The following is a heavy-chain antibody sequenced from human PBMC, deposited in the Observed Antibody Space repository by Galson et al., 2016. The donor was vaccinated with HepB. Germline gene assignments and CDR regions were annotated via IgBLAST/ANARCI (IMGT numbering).Heavy chain of an antibody. CDR2: IYYSART. CDR1: GGSISGDYY. CDR3: ARAPYFGSNSRGAFQI. V-gene: IGHV4-31*03. J-gene: IGHJ3*02. D-gene: IGHD1-1*01. Sequence: TLSLTCTVSGGSISGDYYWSWIRQHPGKGLEWIGYIYYSARTYYHPSLQSRLTISVDTSQNQFPLKLTSVTAADTALYYCARAPYFGSNSRGAFQIWGQGTKVTVSS.